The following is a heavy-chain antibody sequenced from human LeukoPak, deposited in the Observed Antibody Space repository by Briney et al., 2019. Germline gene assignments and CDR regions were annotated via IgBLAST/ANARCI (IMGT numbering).Heavy chain of an antibody. J-gene: IGHJ4*02. CDR3: ARVHGLYYYDSSGYFDY. D-gene: IGHD3-22*01. Sequence: PSETLSLTCTVSGGSISSSSYYWGWIRQPPGKGLEWIGSIYYSGSTYYNPSLKSRVTISVDTSKNQFSLKLSSVIAADTAVYYCARVHGLYYYDSSGYFDYWGQGTLVTVSS. V-gene: IGHV4-39*01. CDR2: IYYSGST. CDR1: GGSISSSSYY.